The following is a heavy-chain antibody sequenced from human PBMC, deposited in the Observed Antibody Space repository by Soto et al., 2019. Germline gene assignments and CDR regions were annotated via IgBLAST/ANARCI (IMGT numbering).Heavy chain of an antibody. D-gene: IGHD6-6*01. CDR2: IIPIFGTA. CDR1: GGTCSSYA. Sequence: QVQLVQSGAEVKKPGPSVKVSCKASGGTCSSYAISWVRQSPGHGLAWMGGIIPIFGTANYAQKFQGRGTITADESTSTAYMELSSLRSEDTAVYYCARIIAARKNWFDPWGQGTLVTVSS. J-gene: IGHJ5*02. CDR3: ARIIAARKNWFDP. V-gene: IGHV1-69*01.